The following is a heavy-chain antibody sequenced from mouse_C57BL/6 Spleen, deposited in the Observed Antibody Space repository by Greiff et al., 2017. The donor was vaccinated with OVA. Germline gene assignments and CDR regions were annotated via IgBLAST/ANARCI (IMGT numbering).Heavy chain of an antibody. J-gene: IGHJ3*01. Sequence: QVQLQQPGAELVRPGTSVKLSCKASGYTFTSYWMHWVKQRPGQGLEWIGVIDPSDSYTNYNQKFKGKATLTVDKSSSTAYMQLSSLTSEDSAVYYCARERGYYGSSHWFAYWGQGTLVTVSA. V-gene: IGHV1-59*01. CDR2: IDPSDSYT. D-gene: IGHD1-1*01. CDR1: GYTFTSYW. CDR3: ARERGYYGSSHWFAY.